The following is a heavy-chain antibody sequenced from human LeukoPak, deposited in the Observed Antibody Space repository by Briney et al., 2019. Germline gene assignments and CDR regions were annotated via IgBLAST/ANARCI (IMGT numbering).Heavy chain of an antibody. D-gene: IGHD6-19*01. CDR3: ARESAVAGTAFAFDY. Sequence: PSETLSLTCTVSGGSISSYHWSWIRQPPGKGLEWIGYIYYSGSTNYNPSLKSRVTISVDTSKNQFSLKVSSVTAADTAVYYCARESAVAGTAFAFDYWGQGSLVTVCS. CDR1: GGSISSYH. CDR2: IYYSGST. J-gene: IGHJ4*02. V-gene: IGHV4-59*01.